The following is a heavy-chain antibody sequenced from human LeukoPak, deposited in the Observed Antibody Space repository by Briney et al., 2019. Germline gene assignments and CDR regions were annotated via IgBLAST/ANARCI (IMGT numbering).Heavy chain of an antibody. CDR3: AKQLGYCSDGSCYFPY. V-gene: IGHV1-24*01. D-gene: IGHD2-15*01. Sequence: ASVKVSCKVSGNSLTEMSMHWVRQAPGKGLEWMGGFDPENGETLYAQKFQGRVTVTEDTSTDTAYMELNSLRAEDTAVYYCAKQLGYCSDGSCYFPYWGQGTLVTVSS. CDR2: FDPENGET. J-gene: IGHJ4*02. CDR1: GNSLTEMS.